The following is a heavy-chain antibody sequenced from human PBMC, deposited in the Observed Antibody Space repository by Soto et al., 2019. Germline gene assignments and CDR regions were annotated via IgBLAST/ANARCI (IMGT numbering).Heavy chain of an antibody. CDR1: GFTFSSYW. CDR3: ARDLLGYCSGGSCYGDWFDP. J-gene: IGHJ5*02. D-gene: IGHD2-15*01. V-gene: IGHV3-7*01. CDR2: IKQDGSEK. Sequence: PGGSLRLSCAASGFTFSSYWMSWVRQAPGKGLKWVANIKQDGSEKYYVDFVKGRFTISRDNAKNSLFLQLNGLRAEDTAVYYCARDLLGYCSGGSCYGDWFDPWGQGTLVTVSS.